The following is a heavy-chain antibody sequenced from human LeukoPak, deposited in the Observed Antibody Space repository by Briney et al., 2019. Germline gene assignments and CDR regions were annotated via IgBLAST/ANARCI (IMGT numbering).Heavy chain of an antibody. CDR2: IYYSGST. CDR3: ARARLHRILDY. D-gene: IGHD6-25*01. J-gene: IGHJ4*02. Sequence: SETLSLTCTVSGGSISNYYWSWIRQPPGKGLEWIGYIYYSGSTNYNPSLKSRVTISVDTSKNQFSLKPSSVTAADTAVYYCARARLHRILDYWGQGTLVTVSS. CDR1: GGSISNYY. V-gene: IGHV4-59*01.